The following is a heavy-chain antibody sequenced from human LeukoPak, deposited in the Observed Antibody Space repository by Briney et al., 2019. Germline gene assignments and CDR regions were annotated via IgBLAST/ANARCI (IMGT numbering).Heavy chain of an antibody. CDR2: ISYDGSNK. CDR1: GLTFSSYD. CDR3: VQSSSSDHYYGMDV. Sequence: GSLRLSCAASGLTFSSYDMHCVRQAPGKGLEWVAVISYDGSNKYYADSVKGRFTISRDNSKNTLYLQMNSLRAEDTAVYYCVQSSSSDHYYGMDVWGQGTTVTVSS. J-gene: IGHJ6*02. V-gene: IGHV3-30*03. D-gene: IGHD6-6*01.